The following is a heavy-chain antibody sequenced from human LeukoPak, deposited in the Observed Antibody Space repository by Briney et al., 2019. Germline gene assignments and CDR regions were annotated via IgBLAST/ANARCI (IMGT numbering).Heavy chain of an antibody. CDR1: GGTFSSYA. J-gene: IGHJ6*03. CDR3: ARTHYDFWSGYGPFGYYYYYMDV. Sequence: ASVKISCKASGGTFSSYAISWVRQAPGQGLEWMGGIIPIFGTANYAQKFQGRVTITTDESTSTAYMELSSLRSEDTAVYYCARTHYDFWSGYGPFGYYYYYMDVWGKGTTVTVSS. V-gene: IGHV1-69*05. D-gene: IGHD3-3*01. CDR2: IIPIFGTA.